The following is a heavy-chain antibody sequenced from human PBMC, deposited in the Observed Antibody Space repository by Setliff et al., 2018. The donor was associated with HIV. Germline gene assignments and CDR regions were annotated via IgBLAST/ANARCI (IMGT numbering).Heavy chain of an antibody. CDR2: IYIDGST. V-gene: IGHV3-NL1*01. D-gene: IGHD3-3*02. CDR3: AREEPTADFHFWSGRLAD. J-gene: IGHJ4*02. Sequence: GGSLRLSCAASGFTFSSDGMHWVRQAPGKGLEWVSVIYIDGSTYYADSVRGRFTISRDNYKNTLHLQMKSLRAEDTAVYYCAREEPTADFHFWSGRLADWGQGSLVTVSS. CDR1: GFTFSSDG.